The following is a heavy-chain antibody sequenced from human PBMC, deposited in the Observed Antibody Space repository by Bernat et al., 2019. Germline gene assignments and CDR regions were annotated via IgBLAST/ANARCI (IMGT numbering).Heavy chain of an antibody. CDR3: ARLRMRVEMATSGDAFDI. J-gene: IGHJ3*02. CDR1: GYSFTSYW. CDR2: IDPSDSYT. V-gene: IGHV5-10-1*03. Sequence: EVQLVQSGAEVKKPGESLRISCKGSGYSFTSYWISWVRQMPGKGLEWMGRIDPSDSYTNYSPSFQGHVTISADKSISTAYLQWSSLKASDTAMYYCARLRMRVEMATSGDAFDIWGQGTMVTVSS. D-gene: IGHD5-24*01.